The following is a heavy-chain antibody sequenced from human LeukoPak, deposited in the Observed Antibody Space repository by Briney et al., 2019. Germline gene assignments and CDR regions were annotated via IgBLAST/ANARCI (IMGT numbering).Heavy chain of an antibody. CDR2: IYYSGST. Sequence: SETLSLTCTVSGGSISSYYWSWIRQPPGKRLEWIGYIYYSGSTNYNPSLKSRVTISVDTSKNQFSLKLSSVTAADTAVYYCARGQQGVYYYYYMDVWGKGTTVTVSS. J-gene: IGHJ6*03. CDR1: GGSISSYY. V-gene: IGHV4-59*01. D-gene: IGHD6-13*01. CDR3: ARGQQGVYYYYYMDV.